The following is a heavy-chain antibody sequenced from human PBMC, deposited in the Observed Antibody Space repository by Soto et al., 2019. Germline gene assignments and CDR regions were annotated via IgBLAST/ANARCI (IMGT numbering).Heavy chain of an antibody. CDR1: GGTISGYS. CDR2: IIPLFGTT. J-gene: IGHJ4*02. D-gene: IGHD5-12*01. Sequence: VKVSCKASGGTISGYSISWVLQSPGQGLEWMGGIIPLFGTTNYAQRFQGRVTITADKSTSTAYMELSSLKSEDTAIYYCARDLGSGYDPGDYWGQGTLVTVSS. CDR3: ARDLGSGYDPGDY. V-gene: IGHV1-69*06.